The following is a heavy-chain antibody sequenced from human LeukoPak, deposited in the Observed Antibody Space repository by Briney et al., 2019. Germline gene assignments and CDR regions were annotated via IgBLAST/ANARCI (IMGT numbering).Heavy chain of an antibody. CDR1: EFTFSSYA. D-gene: IGHD3-9*01. CDR3: AKAKYDILTGYPWGYFDY. J-gene: IGHJ4*02. CDR2: ISGSGGST. V-gene: IGHV3-23*01. Sequence: GGSLRLSCAASEFTFSSYAMNWVRQAPGKGLEWVSAISGSGGSTYYADSVKGRFAISRDNSKDTLYLQMNSLRAEDTAVYYCAKAKYDILTGYPWGYFDYWGQGTLVTVSS.